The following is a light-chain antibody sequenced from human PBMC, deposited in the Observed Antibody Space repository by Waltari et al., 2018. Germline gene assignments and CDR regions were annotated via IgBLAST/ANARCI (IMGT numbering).Light chain of an antibody. CDR3: MQATNWPLT. V-gene: IGKV2-30*02. J-gene: IGKJ1*01. Sequence: DVVMTQSPLSLPVSLGQPASISCRSSQSLVHTDGHTYLNWFQQRPGQSPRRLIYKVSNRGSGVPDRFSGSGSDTAFTLKISRVEAEDVGIYYCMQATNWPLTFGQGTKVEIQ. CDR1: QSLVHTDGHTY. CDR2: KVS.